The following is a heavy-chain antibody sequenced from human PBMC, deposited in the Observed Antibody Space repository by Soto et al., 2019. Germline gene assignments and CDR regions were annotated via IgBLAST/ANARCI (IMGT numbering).Heavy chain of an antibody. CDR3: AKAPGDYQGGHWFDP. Sequence: PGGSLRLSCGASGFTFRNHAISGVRKAKGKGREWVAVISASGDSTYYADSVKGRVTISRDNPTDPLYLQMTSLRAEDTAVYYCAKAPGDYQGGHWFDPWGHGTLVTVSS. D-gene: IGHD4-17*01. CDR1: GFTFRNHA. J-gene: IGHJ5*02. V-gene: IGHV3-23*01. CDR2: ISASGDST.